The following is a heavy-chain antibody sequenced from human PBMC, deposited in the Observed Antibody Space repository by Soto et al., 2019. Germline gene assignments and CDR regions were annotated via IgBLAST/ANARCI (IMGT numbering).Heavy chain of an antibody. CDR2: IYYSGST. CDR1: GGSISSGDYY. Sequence: SETLSLTCTVSGGSISSGDYYWSWIRQPPGKGLEWIGYIYYSGSTYYNPSLKSRVTISVDTSKNQFSLKLSSVTAADTAVYYCARVSGVIYFLDYWGQGTLVTVSS. J-gene: IGHJ4*02. CDR3: ARVSGVIYFLDY. V-gene: IGHV4-30-4*01. D-gene: IGHD3-10*01.